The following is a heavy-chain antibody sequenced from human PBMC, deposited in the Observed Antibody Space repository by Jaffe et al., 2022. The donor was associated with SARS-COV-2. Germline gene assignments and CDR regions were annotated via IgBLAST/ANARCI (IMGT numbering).Heavy chain of an antibody. CDR1: GFTFSSYD. CDR2: IWSDGSNT. Sequence: QVQLVESGGGVVQPGRSLRLSCAASGFTFSSYDMHWVRQVPGKGLDWVAVIWSDGSNTYYADSVKGRFTISRDNSKDTLYLQMNSLRAEDTALYFCTRDLREQQLLHWGQGTLVTVSS. V-gene: IGHV3-33*01. D-gene: IGHD6-13*01. J-gene: IGHJ4*02. CDR3: TRDLREQQLLH.